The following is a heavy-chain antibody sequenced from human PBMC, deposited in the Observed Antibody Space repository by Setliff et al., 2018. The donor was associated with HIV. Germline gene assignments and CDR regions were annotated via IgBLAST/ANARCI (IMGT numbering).Heavy chain of an antibody. Sequence: ASVKVSCKASGYTFTTNYIHWARQAPGQGLEWMGWINPDSGGINFAQKFQGRVTMTRVTSISTAYMELSGLRSDDTAVYYCARGGPLRFLERLLSFFDYWGQGTLVTVSS. CDR1: GYTFTTNY. V-gene: IGHV1-2*02. CDR3: ARGGPLRFLERLLSFFDY. CDR2: INPDSGGI. D-gene: IGHD3-3*01. J-gene: IGHJ4*02.